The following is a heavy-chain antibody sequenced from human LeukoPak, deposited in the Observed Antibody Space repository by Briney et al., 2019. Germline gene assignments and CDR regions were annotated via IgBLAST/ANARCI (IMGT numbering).Heavy chain of an antibody. V-gene: IGHV4-61*02. CDR1: GGSISSSSYY. CDR2: VYTNGGT. D-gene: IGHD1-26*01. CDR3: AGGHSGSLAKILYYYYMDV. J-gene: IGHJ6*03. Sequence: SETLSLTCTVSGGSISSSSYYWGWIRQPAGKGLEWIGRVYTNGGTNYNPSLKSRVTISIDTAKNQFSLRVRSVTAADTAIYYCAGGHSGSLAKILYYYYMDVWGKGTTVTVSS.